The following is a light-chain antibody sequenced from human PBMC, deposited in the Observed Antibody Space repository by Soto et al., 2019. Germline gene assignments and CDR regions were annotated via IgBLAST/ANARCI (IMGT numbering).Light chain of an antibody. CDR2: GNT. V-gene: IGLV1-40*01. Sequence: QSVLTQLPSVSGAPGQRVTISCTGTSSNIGAGYDVHWYQHLPGTAPKLLIYGNTIRPSGVPDRFSGSKSGTSASLAITGLQAEDEADYYCQSYDRSLRGYVFGTGTKVTVL. J-gene: IGLJ1*01. CDR3: QSYDRSLRGYV. CDR1: SSNIGAGYD.